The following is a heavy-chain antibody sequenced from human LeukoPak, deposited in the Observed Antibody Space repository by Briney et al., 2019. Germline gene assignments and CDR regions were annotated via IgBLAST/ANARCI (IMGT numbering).Heavy chain of an antibody. CDR3: ARANDGSYHNY. CDR2: ISAYNGNT. J-gene: IGHJ4*02. D-gene: IGHD1-26*01. Sequence: ASVKVSYNPSGHTFTSYGTRWGRQAPGQGLEGLGWISAYNGNTNYAQKLQGRVTMTTDTSTSTAYMELRSLRSDDTAVYFCARANDGSYHNYWGQGTLVTVSS. CDR1: GHTFTSYG. V-gene: IGHV1-18*01.